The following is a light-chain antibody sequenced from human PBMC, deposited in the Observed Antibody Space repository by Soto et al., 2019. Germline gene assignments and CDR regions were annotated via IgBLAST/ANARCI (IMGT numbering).Light chain of an antibody. CDR3: QQSYSTPYS. Sequence: DIQMTQSPSSLSASVGDRVTITCRASRSIGNYLNWYQQKPESAPKLLIFHTSRLQSGVPSRFSGSGSGTDFTITISSLQPEDSATYYCQQSYSTPYSFGQGTKLEIK. J-gene: IGKJ2*01. CDR1: RSIGNY. V-gene: IGKV1-39*01. CDR2: HTS.